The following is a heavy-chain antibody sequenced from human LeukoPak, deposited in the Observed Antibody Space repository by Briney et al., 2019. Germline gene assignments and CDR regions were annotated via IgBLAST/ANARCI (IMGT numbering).Heavy chain of an antibody. Sequence: SETLSLTCAVYGGSFSGYYWSWIRQPPGKGLEWIGEINHSGSTNYNPSLKSRVTISVDTSKNQFSLELSSVTAADTAVYYCARGLGYSYGYFYWGQGTLVTVSS. V-gene: IGHV4-34*01. CDR1: GGSFSGYY. D-gene: IGHD5-18*01. CDR3: ARGLGYSYGYFY. CDR2: INHSGST. J-gene: IGHJ4*02.